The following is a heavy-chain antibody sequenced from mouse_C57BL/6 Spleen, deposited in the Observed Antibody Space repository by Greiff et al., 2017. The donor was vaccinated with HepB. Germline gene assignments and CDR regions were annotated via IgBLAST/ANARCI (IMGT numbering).Heavy chain of an antibody. CDR2: IRLKSDNYAT. CDR1: GFTFSNYW. V-gene: IGHV6-3*01. Sequence: EVQRVESGGGLVQPGGSMKLSCVASGFTFSNYWMNWVRQSPEKGLEWVAQIRLKSDNYATHYAESVKGRFTISRDDSKSSVYLQMNNLRAEDTGIYYCTGGIYYYGSSSAMDYWGQGTSVTVSS. CDR3: TGGIYYYGSSSAMDY. D-gene: IGHD1-1*01. J-gene: IGHJ4*01.